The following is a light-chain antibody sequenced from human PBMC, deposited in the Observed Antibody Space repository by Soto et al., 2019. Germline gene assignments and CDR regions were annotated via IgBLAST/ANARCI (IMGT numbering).Light chain of an antibody. V-gene: IGLV2-8*01. CDR1: SSDVGGYNY. J-gene: IGLJ2*01. CDR2: EVS. Sequence: QSVLTQLPSASGSPGQSVTISCTGTSSDVGGYNYVSWYQQHPGKAPKLMIYEVSKRPSGVPDRFSGSKSGNTASLTVSGLQAEDEADYYCSSYAGSNNLYVVFGGGTKLTVL. CDR3: SSYAGSNNLYVV.